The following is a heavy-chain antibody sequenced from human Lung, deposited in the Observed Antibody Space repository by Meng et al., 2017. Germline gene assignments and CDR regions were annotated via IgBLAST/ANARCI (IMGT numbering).Heavy chain of an antibody. Sequence: QVPLQQWGAGLLKASEPLSLTCVVSGGSFSDYYWSWIRPPPGKGLEWIGEINHSGSTNYNPSLESRATISVDTSQNNLSLKLSSVTAADSAVYYCARGPTTMAHDFDYWGQGTLVTVSS. J-gene: IGHJ4*02. CDR3: ARGPTTMAHDFDY. D-gene: IGHD4-11*01. V-gene: IGHV4-34*01. CDR2: INHSGST. CDR1: GGSFSDYY.